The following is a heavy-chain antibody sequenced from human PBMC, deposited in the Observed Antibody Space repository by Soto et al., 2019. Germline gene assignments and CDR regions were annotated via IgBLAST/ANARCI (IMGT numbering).Heavy chain of an antibody. J-gene: IGHJ4*02. CDR2: IFHSGST. D-gene: IGHD1-1*01. CDR3: ARRSGTTFY. CDR1: SGSISSLNW. V-gene: IGHV4-4*02. Sequence: QIQLQESGPGLVKPSGTLSLTCAASSGSISSLNWWSWVRQPPGKGLEWIGEIFHSGSTNYNPSLKRRVDMSVDKSKNQFSLKVFSVTAADTALYFCARRSGTTFYWGRGTLVIVSS.